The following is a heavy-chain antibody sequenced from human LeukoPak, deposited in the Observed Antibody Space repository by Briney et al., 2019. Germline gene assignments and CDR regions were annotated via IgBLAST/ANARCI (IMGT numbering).Heavy chain of an antibody. Sequence: GGSLSLSCAASGFSFSNDWMCCVRQAQGKGLEWVANINQDESKEYYVDSVKGRFTISRDNAKNSLYLQMSSLRAEDTAVYYCARDHAYRTDYWGQGTLVTVSS. CDR1: GFSFSNDW. J-gene: IGHJ4*02. V-gene: IGHV3-7*01. D-gene: IGHD2-2*01. CDR2: INQDESKE. CDR3: ARDHAYRTDY.